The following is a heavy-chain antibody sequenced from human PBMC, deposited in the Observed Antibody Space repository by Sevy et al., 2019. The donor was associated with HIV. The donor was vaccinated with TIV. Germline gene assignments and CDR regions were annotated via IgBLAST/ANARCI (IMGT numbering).Heavy chain of an antibody. D-gene: IGHD3-16*02. CDR1: GGSFSAYY. CDR2: INHSGST. CDR3: ARVLADDYIWGSHRPKYYFDF. J-gene: IGHJ4*02. V-gene: IGHV4-34*01. Sequence: SETLSLTCAVYGGSFSAYYWNWIRQPPGKGLEWIVEINHSGSTNYNPSLKSRVTMSVDTSKKQFSLKLSSVTAADTAVYYCARVLADDYIWGSHRPKYYFDFWGQGTLVTVSS.